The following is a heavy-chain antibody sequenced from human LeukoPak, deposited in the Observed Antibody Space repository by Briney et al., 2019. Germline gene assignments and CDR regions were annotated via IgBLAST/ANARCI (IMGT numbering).Heavy chain of an antibody. CDR1: GFSLSTGGVG. CDR3: AHTSVSGAGRAFDI. CDR2: IYWDVGK. D-gene: IGHD2-15*01. V-gene: IGHV2-5*02. Sequence: SGPTLVKPTQTLTLTCTFSGFSLSTGGVGVGWIRQPPGKALEWLSLIYWDVGKRYSPSLKTKLTTTKGTSKNQVVLTMTNMDPMDTATYSCAHTSVSGAGRAFDIWGQGTMVTVSS. J-gene: IGHJ3*02.